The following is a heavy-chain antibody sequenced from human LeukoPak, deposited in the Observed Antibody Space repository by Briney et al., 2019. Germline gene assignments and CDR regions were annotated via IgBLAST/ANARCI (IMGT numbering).Heavy chain of an antibody. D-gene: IGHD5-12*01. V-gene: IGHV3-7*01. CDR3: ARFGYSGWNLEN. J-gene: IGHJ4*02. CDR1: GFTFSSYW. Sequence: GGSLRLSCAASGFTFSSYWMSWVRQAPGKGLEWVANIKQGGSEKYYVDSVKGRFTISRDDAESSLYVQMNNLKDEDTAVYYCARFGYSGWNLENWGQGTLVTVSS. CDR2: IKQGGSEK.